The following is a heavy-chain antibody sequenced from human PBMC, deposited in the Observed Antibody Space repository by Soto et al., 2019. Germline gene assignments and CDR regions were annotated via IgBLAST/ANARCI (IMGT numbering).Heavy chain of an antibody. Sequence: GGSLRLSCAAAGFDFEDFAMHWARQAPGKGLEWVSLINSDGTDSYYMDPVRGRFTISRDNGKNSLYLQMDRLRPEDTAFYFCAKALYYYDSSPLDHWGQGTLVTVSS. V-gene: IGHV3-43D*04. CDR2: INSDGTDS. CDR1: GFDFEDFA. D-gene: IGHD3-22*01. J-gene: IGHJ4*02. CDR3: AKALYYYDSSPLDH.